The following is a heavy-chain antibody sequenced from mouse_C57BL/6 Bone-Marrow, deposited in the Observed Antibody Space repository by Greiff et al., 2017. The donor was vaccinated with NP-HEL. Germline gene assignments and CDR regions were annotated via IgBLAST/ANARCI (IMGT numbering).Heavy chain of an antibody. CDR3: ARYRGFAY. D-gene: IGHD5-1*01. V-gene: IGHV14-3*01. CDR2: IDPANGNT. Sequence: VQLQQSVAELVRPGASVKLSCTASGFSIKNTYMHWVKQRPEQGLEWIGRIDPANGNTKYAPKFQGKTTITADTSSNTAYLQLSSLTSEDTAIYYCARYRGFAYWGQGTLVTVSA. CDR1: GFSIKNTY. J-gene: IGHJ3*01.